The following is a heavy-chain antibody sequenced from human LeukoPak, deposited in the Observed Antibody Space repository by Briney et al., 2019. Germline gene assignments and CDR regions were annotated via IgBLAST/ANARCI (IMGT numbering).Heavy chain of an antibody. CDR2: IIPMFGRT. V-gene: IGHV1-69*06. J-gene: IGHJ4*02. D-gene: IGHD1-26*01. Sequence: ASVKVSCKASGGTFSSYAISWVRQAPGQGLEWMGGIIPMFGRTNYAQNFQGRVTIAADTSTTTAYMELSSLRSDDTAVYYCARDMDSGPDFFDYWGLGTLVTVSS. CDR1: GGTFSSYA. CDR3: ARDMDSGPDFFDY.